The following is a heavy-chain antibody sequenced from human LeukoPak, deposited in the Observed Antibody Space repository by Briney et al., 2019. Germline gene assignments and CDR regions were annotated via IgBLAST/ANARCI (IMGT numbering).Heavy chain of an antibody. Sequence: GGSLRLSCAASGFTFSGSAMHWVCQASGEGLEWVGRIRNKANSYATGYAASVKGRFTISRDDSKNTAYLQMNSLKTEDTAVYYCTRRSRDVYNSDAFDMWGQGTLVTVSS. CDR3: TRRSRDVYNSDAFDM. CDR1: GFTFSGSA. V-gene: IGHV3-73*01. J-gene: IGHJ3*02. CDR2: IRNKANSYAT. D-gene: IGHD5-24*01.